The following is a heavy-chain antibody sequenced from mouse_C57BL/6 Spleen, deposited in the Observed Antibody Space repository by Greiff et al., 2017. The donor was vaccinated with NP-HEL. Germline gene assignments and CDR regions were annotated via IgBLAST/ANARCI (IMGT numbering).Heavy chain of an antibody. J-gene: IGHJ4*01. Sequence: VKLQESGAELVRPGASVTLSCKASGYTFTDYEMHWVKQTPVHGLEWIGAIDPETGGTAYNQKFKGKAILTADKSSSTAYMELRSLTSEDSAVYYCTVRDYWGQGTSVTVSS. CDR1: GYTFTDYE. V-gene: IGHV1-15*01. CDR3: TVRDY. CDR2: IDPETGGT.